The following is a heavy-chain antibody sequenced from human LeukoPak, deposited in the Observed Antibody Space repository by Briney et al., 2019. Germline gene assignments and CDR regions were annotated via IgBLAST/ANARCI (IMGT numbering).Heavy chain of an antibody. J-gene: IGHJ4*02. CDR3: ALTDTDDFLDS. V-gene: IGHV1-18*01. CDR1: VNIFPKYG. CDR2: ISAYTGET. Sequence: ASVKVSCKTSVNIFPKYGVNWVRQAPGRGLEWMGWISAYTGETVYPPDLQDRVTMTTDTSTNTAYMDLRSLRSDDTAFYFCALTDTDDFLDSWGQGTLVAVSS. D-gene: IGHD7-27*01.